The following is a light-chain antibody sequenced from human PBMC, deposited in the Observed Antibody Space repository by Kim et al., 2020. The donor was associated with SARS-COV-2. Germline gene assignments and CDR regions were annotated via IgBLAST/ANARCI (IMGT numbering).Light chain of an antibody. CDR1: SSNIGSNT. J-gene: IGLJ3*02. V-gene: IGLV1-44*01. Sequence: GQRVTIPCSGSSSNIGSNTVNWYQQLPGTAPKLLIYSNNQRPLGVPDRFSGSKSGTSASLAISGLQSEDEADYYCAAWDDSLNGWVFCGGTQLTVL. CDR3: AAWDDSLNGWV. CDR2: SNN.